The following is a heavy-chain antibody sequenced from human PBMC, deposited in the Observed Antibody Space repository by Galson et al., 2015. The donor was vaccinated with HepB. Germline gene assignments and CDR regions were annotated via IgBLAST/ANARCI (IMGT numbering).Heavy chain of an antibody. V-gene: IGHV4-59*01. CDR1: GGSISSYY. CDR2: IYYSGST. J-gene: IGHJ4*02. CDR3: ARDSGSYYRYFDY. D-gene: IGHD1-26*01. Sequence: ETLSLTCTVSGGSISSYYWSWIRQPPGKGLEWIGYIYYSGSTNYNPSLKSRVTISVDTSKNQFSLKLSSVTAADTAVYYCARDSGSYYRYFDYWGQGTLVTVSS.